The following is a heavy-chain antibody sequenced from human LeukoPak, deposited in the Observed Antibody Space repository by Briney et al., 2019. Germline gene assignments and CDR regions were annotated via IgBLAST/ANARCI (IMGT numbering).Heavy chain of an antibody. CDR2: IYSGGET. CDR3: VRDYSNFVQGD. CDR1: GDSISSSHYY. J-gene: IGHJ4*02. D-gene: IGHD4-11*01. V-gene: IGHV4-39*02. Sequence: PSETLSLTCTVSGDSISSSHYYWGWIRQSPGKGLEWIGSIYSGGETHYNPSLNSRVTIFLDTSKNRFSLNLISVTATDTAVYYCVRDYSNFVQGDWGQGTLVTVSS.